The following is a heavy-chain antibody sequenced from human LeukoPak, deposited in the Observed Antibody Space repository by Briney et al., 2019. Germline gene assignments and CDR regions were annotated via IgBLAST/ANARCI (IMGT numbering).Heavy chain of an antibody. V-gene: IGHV3-30*18. D-gene: IGHD6-13*01. J-gene: IGHJ4*02. CDR2: ISYDGSNK. CDR1: GFTFSSYG. Sequence: GGSLRLSCAASGFTFSSYGMHWVRQAPGKGLERVAVISYDGSNKYYADSVKGRFTISRDNSKNTVYLQMNSLRAEDTAVYYCAKEGHGSSLDYWGQGTLVTVSS. CDR3: AKEGHGSSLDY.